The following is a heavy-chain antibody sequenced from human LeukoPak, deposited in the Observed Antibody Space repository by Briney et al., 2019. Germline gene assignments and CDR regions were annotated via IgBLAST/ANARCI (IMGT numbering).Heavy chain of an antibody. J-gene: IGHJ4*02. CDR1: GFXFSNSW. CDR3: ARDRETRTSDS. CDR2: IEHDGSFK. D-gene: IGHD2-8*01. Sequence: GGSLRLSCAASGFXFSNSWMSWVRQAPGKGLEWVANIEHDGSFKDYVDSVKGRFTISRDNAKNSLYLQMNSLRAEDTGVYYCARDRETRTSDSWGQGTLVTVSS. V-gene: IGHV3-7*01.